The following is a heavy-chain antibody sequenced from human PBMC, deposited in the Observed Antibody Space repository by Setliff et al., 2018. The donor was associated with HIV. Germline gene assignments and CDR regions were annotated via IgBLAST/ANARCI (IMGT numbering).Heavy chain of an antibody. V-gene: IGHV3-23*01. CDR1: GFTFSSYA. J-gene: IGHJ6*03. CDR2: ISGTGYTT. CDR3: AKSLVGYDFWGGYPPLDYYYYMDV. Sequence: GGSLRLSCAASGFTFSSYAMNWVRQAPGKGLEWVSSISGTGYTTFCADSVKGRFTISRDNSKNTLFLQMNSLRAEDTALYYCAKSLVGYDFWGGYPPLDYYYYMDVWGKGTTVTVSS. D-gene: IGHD3-3*01.